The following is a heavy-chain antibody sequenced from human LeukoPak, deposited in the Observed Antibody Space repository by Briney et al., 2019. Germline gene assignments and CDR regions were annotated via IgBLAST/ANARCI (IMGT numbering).Heavy chain of an antibody. CDR1: GGSFSNYY. J-gene: IGHJ6*03. V-gene: IGHV4-34*01. D-gene: IGHD1-7*01. CDR2: INDSGRT. CDR3: ARRWNYGRNYYIDV. Sequence: PSETLSLTCAVYGGSFSNYYWSWIRQPPGKGLEWIGEINDSGRTNYNPSLMSRVTVSVDTSKNQFSLRLTSVTATDTAVYYCARRWNYGRNYYIDVWGKGATVTVS.